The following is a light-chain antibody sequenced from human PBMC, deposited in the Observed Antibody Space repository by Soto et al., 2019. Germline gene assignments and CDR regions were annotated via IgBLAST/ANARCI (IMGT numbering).Light chain of an antibody. J-gene: IGLJ1*01. Sequence: ALTQPASVSGSPGQSITISCTGTSSDVGGYNYVSWYQQHPGKAPKLMIYEVSNRPSGVSNRFSGSKSGNTASLTISGLQAEDEADYYCSSYTSSSTLYVFGTGTK. CDR2: EVS. V-gene: IGLV2-14*01. CDR3: SSYTSSSTLYV. CDR1: SSDVGGYNY.